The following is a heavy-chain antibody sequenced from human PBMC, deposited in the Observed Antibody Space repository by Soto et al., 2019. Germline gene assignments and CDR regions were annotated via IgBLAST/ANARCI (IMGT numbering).Heavy chain of an antibody. V-gene: IGHV4-34*01. CDR2: INHSGST. J-gene: IGHJ6*03. CDR3: ARVVCSSWYGIGYYYYYMAV. Sequence: PSETLSLTCAVYGGSFSGYYWSWIRQPPGKGLEWIGEINHSGSTNYNPSLKSRVTISVDTSKNQFSLKLSSVTAADTAVYYCARVVCSSWYGIGYYYYYMAVWGKGTTVTVSS. D-gene: IGHD6-13*01. CDR1: GGSFSGYY.